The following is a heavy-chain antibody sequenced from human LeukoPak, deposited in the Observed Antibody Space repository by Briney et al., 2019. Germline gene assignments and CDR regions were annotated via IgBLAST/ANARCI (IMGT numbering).Heavy chain of an antibody. Sequence: SGTLSLTCAVYGGSFSGYYWSWIRQPPGKGREWIGEINHSGSTNYNPSLKSRVTISVDTSKNQFSLKLSSVTAADTAVYYCARGRAELGFDYWGQGTLVTVSS. V-gene: IGHV4-34*01. CDR2: INHSGST. CDR1: GGSFSGYY. D-gene: IGHD1-14*01. J-gene: IGHJ4*02. CDR3: ARGRAELGFDY.